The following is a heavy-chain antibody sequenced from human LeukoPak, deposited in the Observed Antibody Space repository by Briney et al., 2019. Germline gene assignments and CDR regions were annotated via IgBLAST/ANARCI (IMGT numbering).Heavy chain of an antibody. J-gene: IGHJ2*01. V-gene: IGHV4-39*07. Sequence: SETLSLTCTVSGGSIGSGTYYWGWIRQSPGKGLEWIGSIYYSGSTNYNPSLKSRVTMSVDTSKNQLSLKLSSVTAADTAVYYCARGIRRYFDLWGRGTLVSVSS. CDR1: GGSIGSGTYY. CDR2: IYYSGST. CDR3: ARGIRRYFDL.